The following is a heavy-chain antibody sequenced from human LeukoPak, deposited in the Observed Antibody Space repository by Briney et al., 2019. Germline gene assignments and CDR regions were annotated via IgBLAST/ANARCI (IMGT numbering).Heavy chain of an antibody. CDR3: ATDIRLYGGSHNTDY. Sequence: ASVKVSCKVSGYTLTELSIHWVRQAPGKGLEWMGGFDPEDGETIYAQKFQGRVTMTEDTSTDTAYMELSSLRSEDTAVYYCATDIRLYGGSHNTDYWGQGTLVTVSS. V-gene: IGHV1-24*01. D-gene: IGHD4/OR15-4a*01. J-gene: IGHJ4*02. CDR2: FDPEDGET. CDR1: GYTLTELS.